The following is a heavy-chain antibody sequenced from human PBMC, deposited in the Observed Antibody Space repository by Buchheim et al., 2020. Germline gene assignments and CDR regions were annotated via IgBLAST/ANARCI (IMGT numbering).Heavy chain of an antibody. CDR2: ISYDGSNK. Sequence: QVQLVESGGGVVQPGRSLRLSCVVSGFTFSSYGMHWVRQAPGKGLEWVAVISYDGSNKYYADSVKGRFTISRDNSKNKLYLQMNSLRAEDTAVYYCAKENRGYYGMDVWGQGTT. D-gene: IGHD2/OR15-2a*01. CDR3: AKENRGYYGMDV. CDR1: GFTFSSYG. V-gene: IGHV3-30*18. J-gene: IGHJ6*02.